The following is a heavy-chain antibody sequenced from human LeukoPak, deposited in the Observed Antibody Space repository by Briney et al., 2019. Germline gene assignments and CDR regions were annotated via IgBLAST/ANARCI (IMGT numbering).Heavy chain of an antibody. D-gene: IGHD5-24*01. V-gene: IGHV1-2*02. CDR3: ARRGATGTFDF. Sequence: GASVKVSCKASEYPFSGYYIHWVRHAPGQGLEWVGWINPKSGGTDCAQRFQGRVTMTSVTSINTAYMELSRLRSDDTAIYFCARRGATGTFDFWGQGTMVTVSS. J-gene: IGHJ3*01. CDR2: INPKSGGT. CDR1: EYPFSGYY.